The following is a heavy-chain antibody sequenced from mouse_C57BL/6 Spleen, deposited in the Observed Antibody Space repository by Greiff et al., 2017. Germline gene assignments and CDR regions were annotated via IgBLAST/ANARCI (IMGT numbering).Heavy chain of an antibody. CDR3: ASYGRDYYAMDY. Sequence: VQLQQSGAELARPGASVKLSCKASGYTFTSYGISWVKQRTGQGLEWIGEIDPRSGNTYYNEKFKGKATLTVDKSSSTAYMELRSLTSEDSAVYYCASYGRDYYAMDYWGQGTSVTVSS. D-gene: IGHD1-2*01. J-gene: IGHJ4*01. V-gene: IGHV1-81*01. CDR2: IDPRSGNT. CDR1: GYTFTSYG.